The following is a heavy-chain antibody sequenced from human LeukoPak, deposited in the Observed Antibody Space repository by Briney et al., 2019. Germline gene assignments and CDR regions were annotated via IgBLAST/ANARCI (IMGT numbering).Heavy chain of an antibody. Sequence: NPSETLSLTCSVSGGSNSGYYWSWIRQPPGKGLEWIGYIYYSGSTNYNPSPKSRVTISVDTSKNQFSLKLSSVTAADTAVYYCASDKLAEYYYHGLDVWGQGTTVTVSS. J-gene: IGHJ6*02. CDR2: IYYSGST. V-gene: IGHV4-59*01. D-gene: IGHD6-19*01. CDR3: ASDKLAEYYYHGLDV. CDR1: GGSNSGYY.